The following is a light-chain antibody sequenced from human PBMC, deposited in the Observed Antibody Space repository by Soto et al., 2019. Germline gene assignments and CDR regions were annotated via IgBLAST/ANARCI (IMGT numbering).Light chain of an antibody. CDR2: AAS. J-gene: IGKJ3*01. CDR1: QGIASY. CDR3: QQLTSYFT. Sequence: IPLTQSPSSLSASVGDRVTITCRASQGIASYLAWYQQKPGKAPKLLIYAASSLQSGVPSRFRGSGSGTDFTLTITSLQPEDFATYYCQQLTSYFTFGPGTKVDI. V-gene: IGKV1-9*01.